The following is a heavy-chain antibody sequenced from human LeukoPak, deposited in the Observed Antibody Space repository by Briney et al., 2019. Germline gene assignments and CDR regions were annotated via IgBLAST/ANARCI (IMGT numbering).Heavy chain of an antibody. Sequence: GASLRLSCAASGFTFSSYAMSWVRQAPGKGLEWVSAISGSGGSTYYADSVKGRFTISRDNSKNTLYLQMNSLRAEDTAVYYCANDGRIAVAAHNWFDPWGQGTLVTVSS. CDR2: ISGSGGST. CDR3: ANDGRIAVAAHNWFDP. CDR1: GFTFSSYA. V-gene: IGHV3-23*01. J-gene: IGHJ5*02. D-gene: IGHD6-19*01.